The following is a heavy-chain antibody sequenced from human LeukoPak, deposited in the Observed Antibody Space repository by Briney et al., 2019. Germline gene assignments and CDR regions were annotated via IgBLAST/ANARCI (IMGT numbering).Heavy chain of an antibody. J-gene: IGHJ4*02. D-gene: IGHD6-19*01. V-gene: IGHV1-8*01. CDR2: MNPNSGNT. Sequence: ASVKVSCKASGYTFTSYDINWVRQATGLGLEWMGWMNPNSGNTGYAQKFQGRVTMTRNTSISTAYVELSSLRSEDTAVYYCARFLGWYVEGFDYWGQGTLVTVSS. CDR3: ARFLGWYVEGFDY. CDR1: GYTFTSYD.